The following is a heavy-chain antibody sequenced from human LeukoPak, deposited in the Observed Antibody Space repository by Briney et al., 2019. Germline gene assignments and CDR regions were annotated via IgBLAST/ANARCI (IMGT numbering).Heavy chain of an antibody. CDR3: ATWGLVVVAATNAFDI. J-gene: IGHJ3*02. Sequence: SVKVSCKASGFTFTSSAMQWVRQARGQRLEWIGWIVVGSGNTNYAQKFQERVTITRDMSTSTAYMELSSLRSEDTAVYYCATWGLVVVAATNAFDIWGQGTMVTVSS. CDR1: GFTFTSSA. CDR2: IVVGSGNT. V-gene: IGHV1-58*02. D-gene: IGHD2-15*01.